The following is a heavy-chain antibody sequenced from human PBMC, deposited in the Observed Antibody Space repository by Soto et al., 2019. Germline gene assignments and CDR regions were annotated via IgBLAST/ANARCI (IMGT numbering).Heavy chain of an antibody. Sequence: TSETLSLTCTVSGGSISSSSYYWGWIRQPPGKGLEWIGSIYYSGSTYCNPSLKSRVTISVDTSKNQFSPKLSSVTAADTAVYYCASPLDCSSTSCSDNWFDPWGQGTLVTVSS. CDR1: GGSISSSSYY. V-gene: IGHV4-39*01. CDR3: ASPLDCSSTSCSDNWFDP. J-gene: IGHJ5*02. CDR2: IYYSGST. D-gene: IGHD2-2*01.